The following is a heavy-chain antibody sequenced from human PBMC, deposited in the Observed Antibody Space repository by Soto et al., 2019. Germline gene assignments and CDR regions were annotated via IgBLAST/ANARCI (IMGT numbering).Heavy chain of an antibody. D-gene: IGHD7-27*01. CDR3: TRANWYSEY. CDR2: IYYNGNT. Sequence: QVQLQASGPGLVKPSETLSHTCTVSGGSISNHYWSSIRQPPGKGLEWIGYIYYNGNTNYNPSLKSRVTMSVDTSKNQISLKLSSVTAADTAVYYWTRANWYSEYWGQGTLVTVSS. CDR1: GGSISNHY. J-gene: IGHJ4*02. V-gene: IGHV4-59*11.